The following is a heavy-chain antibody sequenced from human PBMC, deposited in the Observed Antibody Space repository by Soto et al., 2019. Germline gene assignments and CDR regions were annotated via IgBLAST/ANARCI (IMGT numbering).Heavy chain of an antibody. CDR3: ARSPRRIGWKWYFEY. D-gene: IGHD1-1*01. J-gene: IGHJ4*02. CDR1: GDSFSSANW. Sequence: QVQLQASGPGLVKPSGTLSLTCAVSGDSFSSANWWTWVRHPQVKGLEWIGEILHTGRSNLSTSHQSRVTISADTSKDQFSLKLTSVTGTDTAVYFFARSPRRIGWKWYFEYCGQGALVTVSA. V-gene: IGHV4-4*02. CDR2: ILHTGRS.